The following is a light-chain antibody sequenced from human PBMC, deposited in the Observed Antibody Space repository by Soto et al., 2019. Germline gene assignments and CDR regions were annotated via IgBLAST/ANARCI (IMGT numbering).Light chain of an antibody. V-gene: IGKV1-9*01. Sequence: IQLHPSPSSLSSSVGDRVPITCRASQDIAIYLAWYQQKPGEAPKLLIYAASTLYGGVPSRFSGSGSGTDFTLTINSLQPEDLATYYCQQLNSYPITCGKGTRREIK. CDR3: QQLNSYPIT. CDR2: AAS. CDR1: QDIAIY. J-gene: IGKJ5*01.